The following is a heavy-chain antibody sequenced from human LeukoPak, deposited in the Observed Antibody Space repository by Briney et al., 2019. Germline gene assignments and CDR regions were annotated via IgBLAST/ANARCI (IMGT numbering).Heavy chain of an antibody. V-gene: IGHV5-51*01. J-gene: IGHJ5*02. CDR3: TRGGTYYDDSRDYGHWFDP. CDR2: IYPDDSDT. D-gene: IGHD3-22*01. CDR1: GYSFTSYW. Sequence: PGESLKISRKGSGYSFTSYWIGWVRQMPGKGLEWMGIIYPDDSDTRYSPSFQGQVTISADKSTGTAYLHWSSLKASDTAIYYCTRGGTYYDDSRDYGHWFDPWGQGTLVTVSS.